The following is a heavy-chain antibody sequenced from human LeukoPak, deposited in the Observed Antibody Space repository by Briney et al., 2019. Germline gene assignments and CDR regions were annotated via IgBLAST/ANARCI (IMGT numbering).Heavy chain of an antibody. CDR3: ARSRGMSNIWYFVFDS. CDR1: GYTFIDYY. V-gene: IGHV1-2*02. J-gene: IGHJ4*02. D-gene: IGHD2-8*01. CDR2: INPRNGGT. Sequence: EASVKVSCKASGYTFIDYYIHWVRQAPGQGLEWVGCINPRNGGTIYVEKFQGRVTLTRDTSIKTGYLELNRLRSEDTAVYFCARSRGMSNIWYFVFDSWGQGTLLTVSS.